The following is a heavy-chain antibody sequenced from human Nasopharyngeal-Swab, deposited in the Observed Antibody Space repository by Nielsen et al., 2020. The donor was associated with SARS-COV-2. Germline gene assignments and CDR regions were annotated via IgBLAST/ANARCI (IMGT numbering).Heavy chain of an antibody. CDR1: GFTFDDYA. CDR2: ISWNSGSI. CDR3: AKDRMWFSFFNDAFDI. D-gene: IGHD2-21*01. J-gene: IGHJ3*02. Sequence: GGSLRLSCAASGFTFDDYAMHWVRQAPGKGLEWVSGISWNSGSIGYADSVKGRFTISRDNAKNSLYLQMNSLRAEDTALYYCAKDRMWFSFFNDAFDIWGQGTMVTVSS. V-gene: IGHV3-9*01.